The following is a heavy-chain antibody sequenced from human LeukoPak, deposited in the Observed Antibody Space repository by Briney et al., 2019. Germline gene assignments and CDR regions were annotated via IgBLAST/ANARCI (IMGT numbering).Heavy chain of an antibody. CDR3: ARDRAWNYFDY. CDR2: ISYDGSNK. V-gene: IGHV3-30*03. J-gene: IGHJ4*02. D-gene: IGHD3-3*01. CDR1: GFTFSSSG. Sequence: QTGGSLRLSCAASGFTFSSSGMHWVRQAPGKGLEWVAVISYDGSNKYYAHSVEGRFTISRDNSKNTLYLQMDSLRAEDTAVYYCARDRAWNYFDYWGQGTLVTASS.